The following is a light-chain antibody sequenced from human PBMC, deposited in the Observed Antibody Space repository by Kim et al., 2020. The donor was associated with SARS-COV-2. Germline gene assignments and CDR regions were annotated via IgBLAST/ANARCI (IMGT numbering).Light chain of an antibody. CDR1: VSDVGAYNY. V-gene: IGLV2-14*03. Sequence: QSALTQPASVSGSRGQSITISCNGSVSDVGAYNYVSWYQQNPGKAPKLLIYDVNKRPSGVSNRFSGSKSGNTASLTISGLQAQDETDYYCSSRSRTFTYVVGTGTKVTVL. CDR2: DVN. CDR3: SSRSRTFTYV. J-gene: IGLJ1*01.